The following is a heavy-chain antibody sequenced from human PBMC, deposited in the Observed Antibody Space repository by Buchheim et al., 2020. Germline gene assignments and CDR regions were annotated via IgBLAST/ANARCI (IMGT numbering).Heavy chain of an antibody. CDR2: ISSSSSYI. CDR3: ARVGGITMVRGDSDY. Sequence: EVQLVESGGGLVKPGGSLRLSCAASGFTFSSYSMNWVRQAPGKGLEWVSSISSSSSYIYYADSVKGRFTISRDNAKNSLYLQMNNLGAEDTAGYYCARVGGITMVRGDSDYWGQGTL. CDR1: GFTFSSYS. D-gene: IGHD3-10*01. J-gene: IGHJ4*02. V-gene: IGHV3-21*01.